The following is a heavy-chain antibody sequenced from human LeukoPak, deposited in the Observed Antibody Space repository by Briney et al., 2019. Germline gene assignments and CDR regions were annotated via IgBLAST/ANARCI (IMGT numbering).Heavy chain of an antibody. Sequence: ASVKVSCKASGYTFTSYDINWVRQATGQGLEWMGWMNPKSGNTGSAQKFQGRVTMTRDTSISTDYMELSSLRSEDTAMYYCARVTGSIDYWGQGTLVTVSS. D-gene: IGHD1-26*01. CDR1: GYTFTSYD. CDR3: ARVTGSIDY. V-gene: IGHV1-8*01. J-gene: IGHJ4*02. CDR2: MNPKSGNT.